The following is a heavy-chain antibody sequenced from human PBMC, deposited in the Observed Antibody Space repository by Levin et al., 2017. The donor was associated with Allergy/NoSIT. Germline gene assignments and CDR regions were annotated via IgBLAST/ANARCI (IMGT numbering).Heavy chain of an antibody. CDR3: ARGENYDGSGSYYNWFDP. Sequence: GGSLRLSCAASGFTFSSYAIHWVRQAPGKGLEWVAVISYDGSNKYYADSVKGRFTISRDNSKNTLYLQMNSLRAEDTAVYYCARGENYDGSGSYYNWFDPWGQGTLVTVSS. J-gene: IGHJ5*02. CDR1: GFTFSSYA. D-gene: IGHD3-10*01. V-gene: IGHV3-30-3*01. CDR2: ISYDGSNK.